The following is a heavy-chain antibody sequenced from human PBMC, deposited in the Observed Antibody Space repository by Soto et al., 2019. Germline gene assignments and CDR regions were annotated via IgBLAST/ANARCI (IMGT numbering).Heavy chain of an antibody. Sequence: ASVKVSCKASGYTFTSYGISWVRQAPGQGLEWMGWISAYNGNTNYAQKLQGRVTMTTDTSTSTAYMELRSLRSDDKAVYYCARALYYYDSSGYFRVDHWFDPWGQGTLVTVSS. CDR3: ARALYYYDSSGYFRVDHWFDP. CDR1: GYTFTSYG. D-gene: IGHD3-22*01. V-gene: IGHV1-18*01. CDR2: ISAYNGNT. J-gene: IGHJ5*02.